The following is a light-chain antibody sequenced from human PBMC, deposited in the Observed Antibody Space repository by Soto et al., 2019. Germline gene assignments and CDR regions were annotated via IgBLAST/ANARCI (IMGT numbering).Light chain of an antibody. CDR1: LTVTDNY. V-gene: IGKV3-20*01. J-gene: IGKJ1*01. Sequence: EIVLTQSPGTLSLSPGERATLSCRASLTVTDNYLAWYQQKAGQAPRLVIYGASSRATGIPDRFSASGSGTDFTLTISRLEPEDFAVYYCQQYSSSPLTFGQGTQVEVK. CDR3: QQYSSSPLT. CDR2: GAS.